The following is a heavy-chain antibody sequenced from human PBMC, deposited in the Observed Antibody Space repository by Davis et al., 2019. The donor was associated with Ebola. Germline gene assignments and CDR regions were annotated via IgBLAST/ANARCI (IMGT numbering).Heavy chain of an antibody. CDR1: GGSFSSSSNY. J-gene: IGHJ6*02. V-gene: IGHV4-39*01. Sequence: PSETLSLTCTVSGGSFSSSSNYWNWIRQPPGKGLEWTGGIYSGGSAYYNPSLESRVTISVDTSRNQFSLKLSSVTAADTAVYYCVRGWGRSGLDVWGQGTTVTVSS. CDR2: IYSGGSA. CDR3: VRGWGRSGLDV. D-gene: IGHD1-26*01.